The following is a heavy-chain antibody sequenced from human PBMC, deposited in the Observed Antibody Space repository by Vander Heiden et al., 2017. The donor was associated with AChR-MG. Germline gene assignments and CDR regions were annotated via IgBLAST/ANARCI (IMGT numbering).Heavy chain of an antibody. CDR1: GFPFSSYG. V-gene: IGHV3-30*18. Sequence: QVQLVESGGGVVQPGRSLRLSCAASGFPFSSYGMHWVRQAPGKGLEWVAVISYDGSNKYYADSVKGRFTISRDNSKNTLYLQMNSLRAEDTAVYYCAKDLYGDYGHAFDIWGQGTMVTVSS. CDR2: ISYDGSNK. J-gene: IGHJ3*02. CDR3: AKDLYGDYGHAFDI. D-gene: IGHD4-17*01.